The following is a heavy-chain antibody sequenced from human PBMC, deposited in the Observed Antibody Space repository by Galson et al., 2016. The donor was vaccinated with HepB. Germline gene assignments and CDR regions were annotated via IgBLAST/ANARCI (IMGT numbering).Heavy chain of an antibody. D-gene: IGHD1-26*01. CDR2: IHSGGTT. Sequence: SLRLSCAASGFTVRSNYMHWVRQAPGKGLEWVSVIHSGGTTYYADPVMGRFSISRDNSKNTLDLQMSGLRAEDTAVYYCARSLGSTTNYGMDVWGQGTTVTVS. V-gene: IGHV3-53*01. CDR3: ARSLGSTTNYGMDV. J-gene: IGHJ6*02. CDR1: GFTVRSNY.